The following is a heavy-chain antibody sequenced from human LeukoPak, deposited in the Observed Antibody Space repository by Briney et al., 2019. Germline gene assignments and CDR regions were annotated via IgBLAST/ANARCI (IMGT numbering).Heavy chain of an antibody. V-gene: IGHV1-18*01. CDR1: GYTFTSYG. Sequence: GASVKVSCKASGYTFTSYGISWVRQAPGQGLEWMGWISAYNGNTNYAQKLQGRVTMTEDTSTDTAYMELSSLRSEDTAVYYCATERYSSSWYWFDPWGQGTLVTVSS. D-gene: IGHD6-13*01. CDR2: ISAYNGNT. CDR3: ATERYSSSWYWFDP. J-gene: IGHJ5*02.